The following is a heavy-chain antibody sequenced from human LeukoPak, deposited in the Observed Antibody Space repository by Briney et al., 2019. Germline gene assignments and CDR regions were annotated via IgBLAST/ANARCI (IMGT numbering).Heavy chain of an antibody. Sequence: ASVKVSCKASGYTFTSYAMHWVRQAPGQRLEWMGWINAGNGNTKYSQKFQGRVTITRDTSASTAYMELSSLRSEDTAVYYCARGWARYCSGGSCYGFDYWGQGTLVTVSS. CDR2: INAGNGNT. V-gene: IGHV1-3*01. D-gene: IGHD2-15*01. J-gene: IGHJ4*02. CDR3: ARGWARYCSGGSCYGFDY. CDR1: GYTFTSYA.